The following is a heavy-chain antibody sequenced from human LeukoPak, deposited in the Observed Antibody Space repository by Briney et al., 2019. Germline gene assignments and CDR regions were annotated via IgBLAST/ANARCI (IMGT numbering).Heavy chain of an antibody. Sequence: SETLSLTCAVYGGSFSGYYWSWIRQPPGKGLEWIGKINHSGSTNYNPSLKSRVTISVDTSKNQFSLKLSSVTAADTAVYYCARAQWLVRFLDYWGQGTLVTVSS. D-gene: IGHD6-19*01. V-gene: IGHV4-34*01. CDR3: ARAQWLVRFLDY. J-gene: IGHJ4*02. CDR2: INHSGST. CDR1: GGSFSGYY.